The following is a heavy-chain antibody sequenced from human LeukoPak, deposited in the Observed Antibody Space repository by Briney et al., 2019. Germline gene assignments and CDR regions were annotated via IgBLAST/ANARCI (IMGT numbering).Heavy chain of an antibody. V-gene: IGHV4-59*11. CDR2: ISHIGST. CDR3: ARDRISINAFDM. Sequence: SETLSLTCTVSGASISGHYLTWLRQPPGKGLEWIGYISHIGSTNYNPSLKSRVTISVDTSKNQFSLKLTSVTAADTAVYYCARDRISINAFDMWGQGTMVTVSS. J-gene: IGHJ3*02. CDR1: GASISGHY. D-gene: IGHD1-14*01.